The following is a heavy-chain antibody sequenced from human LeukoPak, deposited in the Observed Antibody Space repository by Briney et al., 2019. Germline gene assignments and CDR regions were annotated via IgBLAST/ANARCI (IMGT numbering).Heavy chain of an antibody. CDR3: ARLAYSGSPQVGYFDY. Sequence: PSETLSLTCTVSGGSISSSSYYWGWIRQPPGKGLEWIGSIYYSGSTYYNPSLKSRVTISVDTSKNQFSLKLSSVTAADTAVYYCARLAYSGSPQVGYFDYWGQGTLVTVSS. V-gene: IGHV4-39*01. CDR1: GGSISSSSYY. J-gene: IGHJ4*02. D-gene: IGHD1-26*01. CDR2: IYYSGST.